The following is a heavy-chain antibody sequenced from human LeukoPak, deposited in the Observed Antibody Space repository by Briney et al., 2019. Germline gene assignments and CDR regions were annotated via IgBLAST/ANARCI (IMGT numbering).Heavy chain of an antibody. D-gene: IGHD3-3*01. CDR3: ARLGAGPTYYDFWSGYSSFYFDY. Sequence: SETLSLTCTVSGGSTSSGNYYWGWIRQPPGKGLEWIGGISSSGNTYYNPSLKSRITISIDTSKDHFSLKLSSVSAADTAVYYCARLGAGPTYYDFWSGYSSFYFDYWGQGTLVTVSS. CDR2: ISSSGNT. CDR1: GGSTSSGNYY. V-gene: IGHV4-39*02. J-gene: IGHJ4*02.